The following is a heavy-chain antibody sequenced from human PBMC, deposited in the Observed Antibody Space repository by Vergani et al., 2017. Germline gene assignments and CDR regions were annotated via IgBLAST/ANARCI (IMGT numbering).Heavy chain of an antibody. Sequence: EVQLLESGGGLVQPGGSLRLSCAASGFTFSSYAMSWVRQAPGKGLEWVSTISGSGGSTYYADSVKGRFTISRDNSKNTLYLQRSSLRASDSAMYYCARLYGRDSSGSKYFDYWGQGTLVTVSS. CDR3: ARLYGRDSSGSKYFDY. CDR2: ISGSGGST. CDR1: GFTFSSYA. V-gene: IGHV3-23*01. J-gene: IGHJ4*02. D-gene: IGHD3-22*01.